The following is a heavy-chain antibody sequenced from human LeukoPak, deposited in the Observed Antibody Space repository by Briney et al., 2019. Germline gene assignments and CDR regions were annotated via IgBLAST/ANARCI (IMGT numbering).Heavy chain of an antibody. Sequence: GGSLRLSCAASGFTFSYHWMTWVRQAPGKGLEWVANIKNDGAVKNYVDSVKGRFTISRDNAKNSLYLQMNSLGAEDTAVYYCAKDSYSKGDFWGQGVLVTVSS. CDR1: GFTFSYHW. V-gene: IGHV3-7*01. J-gene: IGHJ4*02. D-gene: IGHD6-13*01. CDR2: IKNDGAVK. CDR3: AKDSYSKGDF.